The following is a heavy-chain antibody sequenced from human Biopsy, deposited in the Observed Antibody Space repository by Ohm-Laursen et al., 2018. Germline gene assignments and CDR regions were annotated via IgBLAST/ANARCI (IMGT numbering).Heavy chain of an antibody. CDR2: ISPTADII. Sequence: SLRLSCAASGFTFSDHYMSWIRQAPGKGLEWLSYISPTADIIFDTDSVKCRFTISRDNAKNSLYLQMNSLRAEDTAIYYCAKIPPSRCDSGECYPIFDYWGQGTLVTVSS. V-gene: IGHV3-11*01. J-gene: IGHJ4*02. D-gene: IGHD2-21*01. CDR3: AKIPPSRCDSGECYPIFDY. CDR1: GFTFSDHY.